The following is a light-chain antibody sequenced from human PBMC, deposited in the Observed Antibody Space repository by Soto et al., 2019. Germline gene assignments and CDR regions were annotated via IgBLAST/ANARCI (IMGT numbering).Light chain of an antibody. V-gene: IGLV1-40*01. J-gene: IGLJ1*01. CDR1: SSNIGAGYD. CDR2: GNS. CDR3: QSYDSSLSGSYV. Sequence: QSVLTQPPSVSGAPGQRVTISCTGSSSNIGAGYDVHWYQQLPVTAPKLLIYGNSNRPSGVPDRFSGSKSGTSASLAITGLQAEDEADYYCQSYDSSLSGSYVFGTGTKLTVL.